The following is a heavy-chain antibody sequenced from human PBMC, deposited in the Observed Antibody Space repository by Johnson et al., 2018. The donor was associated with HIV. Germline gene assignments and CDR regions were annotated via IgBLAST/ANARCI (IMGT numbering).Heavy chain of an antibody. V-gene: IGHV3-30*18. D-gene: IGHD1-14*01. CDR3: AKERAYIRSFDI. Sequence: QVQLVESGGGLVQPGGSLRLSCAASGFTFSSYDMHWVRQATGKGLEWVAVISHDGINKYYRDSVKGRFTISRDNSKNTLHLQINSLRAEDTAMYYCAKERAYIRSFDIWGQGTVVTVSS. CDR2: ISHDGINK. CDR1: GFTFSSYD. J-gene: IGHJ3*02.